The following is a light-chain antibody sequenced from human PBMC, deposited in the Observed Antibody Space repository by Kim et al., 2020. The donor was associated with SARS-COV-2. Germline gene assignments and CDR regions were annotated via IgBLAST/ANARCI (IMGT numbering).Light chain of an antibody. CDR2: DAS. Sequence: EIVMTQFPANLSVPPGERATLSCRASQSVSSNVAWYQQKPGQAPRLLIYDASTRATGIPARFSGSGSGTEFTLTISSLQSEDLAVYHCQQYDDWPPWTFGQGTKVDIK. CDR3: QQYDDWPPWT. J-gene: IGKJ1*01. V-gene: IGKV3-15*01. CDR1: QSVSSN.